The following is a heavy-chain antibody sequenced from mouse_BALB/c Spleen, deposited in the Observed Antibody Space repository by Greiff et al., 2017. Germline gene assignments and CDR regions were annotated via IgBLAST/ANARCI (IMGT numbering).Heavy chain of an antibody. V-gene: IGHV5-4*02. CDR1: GFTFSDYY. CDR2: ISDGGSYT. D-gene: IGHD2-2*01. Sequence: EVQVVESGGGLVKPGGSLKLSCAASGFTFSDYYMYWVRQTPEKRLEWVATISDGGSYTYYPDSVKGRFTISRDNAKNNLYLQMSSLKSEDTAMYYCARDTLYGSWFAYWGQGTLVTVSA. CDR3: ARDTLYGSWFAY. J-gene: IGHJ3*01.